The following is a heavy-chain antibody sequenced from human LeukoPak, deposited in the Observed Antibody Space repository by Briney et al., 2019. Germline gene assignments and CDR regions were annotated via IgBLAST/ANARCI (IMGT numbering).Heavy chain of an antibody. J-gene: IGHJ4*02. V-gene: IGHV3-30*02. CDR2: IGYDGTKT. CDR3: ARGEYGSGSYHIDY. CDR1: GFTFRTYG. Sequence: GGSLRLSCTSSGFTFRTYGMHWVRQAPGKGLEWVTFIGYDGTKTDYIDSVKGRFTISRDNAKNSLYLQMNSLRAEDTAVYYCARGEYGSGSYHIDYWGQGTLVTVSS. D-gene: IGHD3-10*01.